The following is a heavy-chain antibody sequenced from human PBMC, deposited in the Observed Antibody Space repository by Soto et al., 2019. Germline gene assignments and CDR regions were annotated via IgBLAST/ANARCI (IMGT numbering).Heavy chain of an antibody. D-gene: IGHD6-13*01. V-gene: IGHV4-31*03. CDR3: ARGWTAGAGWANWFDL. CDR2: VHYRGTT. Sequence: QVQLQESGRGLVEPSQTLSLTCTVSGGSIGGDGYYWGWIRHHPGKGLEWIGYVHYRGTTYYNPSLTSRLTLAVATSKTQFSLTLRPVTAADTAVYYCARGWTAGAGWANWFDLWGQGTLVTVSS. J-gene: IGHJ5*02. CDR1: GGSIGGDGYY.